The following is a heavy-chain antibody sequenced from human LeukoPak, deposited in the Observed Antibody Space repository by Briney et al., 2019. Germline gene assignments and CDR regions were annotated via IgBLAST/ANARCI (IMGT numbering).Heavy chain of an antibody. CDR2: INPGGGGT. D-gene: IGHD5-24*01. V-gene: IGHV1-46*02. CDR3: EIEFHDGVFDS. J-gene: IGHJ4*02. Sequence: ASVKASCKASGYTFNHYYIHCVRQAPGHGLEWMGMINPGGGGTAYAQKSQGRVTMNTETSTSTVYMDLRSRRSQDTAVYYFEIEFHDGVFDSSGEGTLVTVSS. CDR1: GYTFNHYY.